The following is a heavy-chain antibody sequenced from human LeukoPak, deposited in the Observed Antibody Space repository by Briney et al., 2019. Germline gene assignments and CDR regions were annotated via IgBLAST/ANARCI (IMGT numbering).Heavy chain of an antibody. Sequence: GGSLRLSCAASGFTFSSYAMSWVRQAPGKGLEWVSAISGSGGSTYYADSVKGRFTISRDNSKNTLYLQMSSLRAEDTAVYYCAKDLTTGLTYYYYGMDVWGQGTTVTVS. J-gene: IGHJ6*02. V-gene: IGHV3-23*01. CDR3: AKDLTTGLTYYYYGMDV. CDR2: ISGSGGST. D-gene: IGHD4-11*01. CDR1: GFTFSSYA.